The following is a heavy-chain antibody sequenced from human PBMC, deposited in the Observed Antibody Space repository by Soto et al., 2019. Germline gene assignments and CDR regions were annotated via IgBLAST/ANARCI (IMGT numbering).Heavy chain of an antibody. CDR1: GYTFTSYG. CDR3: AKLVYCSSTYFFWSILVACAFDI. J-gene: IGHJ3*02. V-gene: IGHV1-18*01. CDR2: ISAYNGNT. Sequence: QVPLVQSGAEVKKPGASVKVSCKASGYTFTSYGISWVRQAPGQGLEWMGWISAYNGNTSYAQKLQGRVTMTTDTSTGTAYMELESLSSDDTAVYYCAKLVYCSSTYFFWSILVACAFDIWCQGTMVAVSS. D-gene: IGHD2-2*01.